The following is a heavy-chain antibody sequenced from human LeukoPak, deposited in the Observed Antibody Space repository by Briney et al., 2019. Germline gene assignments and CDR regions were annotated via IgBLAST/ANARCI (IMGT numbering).Heavy chain of an antibody. Sequence: GGSLRLSSAASRFSFRVYAMSSVRQGPGKGMEWVSGISGSGSAAYYAHSVKGRVTISRDNSKNTLYLQMTSLRAEDTAIYYCVRDLWFGRKPEFWGQGTLVTVSS. J-gene: IGHJ4*02. CDR2: ISGSGSAA. V-gene: IGHV3-23*01. CDR1: RFSFRVYA. CDR3: VRDLWFGRKPEF. D-gene: IGHD3-10*01.